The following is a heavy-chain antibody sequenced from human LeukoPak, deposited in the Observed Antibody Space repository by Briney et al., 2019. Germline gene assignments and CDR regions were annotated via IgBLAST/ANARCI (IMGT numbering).Heavy chain of an antibody. D-gene: IGHD3-3*01. CDR2: IYHSGST. CDR1: GGSISSSNW. CDR3: ASGVGLRSASDAFDI. J-gene: IGHJ3*02. V-gene: IGHV4-4*02. Sequence: SGTLSLTCAVSGGSISSSNWWSWVRQPLGKGLEWIGEIYHSGSTNYNPSLKSRVTISVDKSKNQFSLKLSSVTAADTAVYYCASGVGLRSASDAFDIWGQGTMVTVSS.